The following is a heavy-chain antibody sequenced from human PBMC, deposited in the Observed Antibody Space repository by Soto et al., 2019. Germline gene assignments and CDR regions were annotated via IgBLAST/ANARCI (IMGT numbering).Heavy chain of an antibody. J-gene: IGHJ6*02. CDR2: IYRGGST. Sequence: EVQLVESGGGLVQPGGSLRLSCAASGFTVSDNSMTWVRQAPGKGLEWVSVIYRGGSTNYTDSVRGRFTISRDNSKNTLYLQTNSLRDEDTALYYCARDKALVVPSLVNADYYYYAMDVWGQGTTVTVSS. D-gene: IGHD3-22*01. V-gene: IGHV3-66*01. CDR1: GFTVSDNS. CDR3: ARDKALVVPSLVNADYYYYAMDV.